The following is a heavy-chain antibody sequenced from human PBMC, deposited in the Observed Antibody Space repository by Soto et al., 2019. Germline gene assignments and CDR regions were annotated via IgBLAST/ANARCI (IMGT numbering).Heavy chain of an antibody. CDR2: INHSGST. CDR3: ARGAMGYCSSTSCYAVFGGVRYYYYMDV. J-gene: IGHJ6*03. V-gene: IGHV4-34*01. D-gene: IGHD2-2*01. Sequence: SETLSLTCAVYGGSFSGYYWSWIRQPPGKGLEWIGEINHSGSTNYNPSLKSRVTISVDTSKNRFSLKLGAVTAADTAVYYCARGAMGYCSSTSCYAVFGGVRYYYYMDVWGKGTTVTVSS. CDR1: GGSFSGYY.